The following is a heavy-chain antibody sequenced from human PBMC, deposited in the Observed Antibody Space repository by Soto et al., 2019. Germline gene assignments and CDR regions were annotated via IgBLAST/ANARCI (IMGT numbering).Heavy chain of an antibody. CDR2: IDPSSGTT. D-gene: IGHD3-10*01. J-gene: IGHJ5*01. CDR1: GYSFSNFY. CDR3: TRAYGAETFDF. Sequence: GASVKVSCKPSGYSFSNFYVHWVRQAPGQGLEWMGIIDPSSGTTSYTQKFQERVTMTRDTSMSTVYMELSRLRSEDTAVYYCTRAYGAETFDFWGQGTRVTVSS. V-gene: IGHV1-46*01.